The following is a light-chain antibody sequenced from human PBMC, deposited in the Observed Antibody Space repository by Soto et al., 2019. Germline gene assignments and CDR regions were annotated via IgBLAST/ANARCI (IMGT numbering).Light chain of an antibody. J-gene: IGKJ1*01. CDR1: QRIGTW. Sequence: DIQVTQSPSTLSASVGDRVTITCGASQRIGTWLAWYQEKPEKAPKRLIVDASTVESGHPSRFSCSGSGPDFTLTIRSLQPDAFATYSCQQYSDSSGAFRQGTKVDIK. CDR2: DAS. CDR3: QQYSDSSGA. V-gene: IGKV1-5*01.